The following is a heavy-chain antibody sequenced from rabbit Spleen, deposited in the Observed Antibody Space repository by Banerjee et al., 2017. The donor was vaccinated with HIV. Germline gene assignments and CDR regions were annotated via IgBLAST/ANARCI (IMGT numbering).Heavy chain of an antibody. J-gene: IGHJ4*01. D-gene: IGHD8-1*01. CDR3: ARDGAGSSYFNL. CDR1: GFSFSNKAV. CDR2: INAVTGKA. V-gene: IGHV1S45*01. Sequence: EQLVESGGGLVQPEGSLTLTCPASGFSFSNKAVMCWVRQAPGKGLEWIACINAVTGKAVYASWAKGRFTFSKTSSTTVTLQMTSLTAADTATYFCARDGAGSSYFNLWGQGTLVTVS.